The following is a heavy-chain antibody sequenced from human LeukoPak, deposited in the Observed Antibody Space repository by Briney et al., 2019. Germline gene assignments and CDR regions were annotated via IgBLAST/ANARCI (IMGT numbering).Heavy chain of an antibody. D-gene: IGHD4-17*01. CDR3: ARDTTGNGYFDY. J-gene: IGHJ4*02. Sequence: SETPSLTCTVSGGSISSSSYYWGWIRQPPGKGLEWIGSIYYSGSTYYNPSLKSRVTISIDTSKSRFSLKLISVTAADTAVYYCARDTTGNGYFDYWGQGTLVTVSS. V-gene: IGHV4-39*07. CDR2: IYYSGST. CDR1: GGSISSSSYY.